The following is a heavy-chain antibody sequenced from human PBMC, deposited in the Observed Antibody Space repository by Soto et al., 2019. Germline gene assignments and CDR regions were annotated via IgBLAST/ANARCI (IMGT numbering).Heavy chain of an antibody. CDR1: GFTFSSYA. J-gene: IGHJ3*02. Sequence: PGGSLRLSCAASGFTFSSYAMHWVRQAPGKGLEWVAVISYDGSNKYYADSVKGRFTISRDNSKNTLYLQMNSLRAEDTAVYYCAREPYYDFWSGHMRSRGDAFDIWGQGTMVTVSS. CDR2: ISYDGSNK. V-gene: IGHV3-30-3*01. D-gene: IGHD3-3*01. CDR3: AREPYYDFWSGHMRSRGDAFDI.